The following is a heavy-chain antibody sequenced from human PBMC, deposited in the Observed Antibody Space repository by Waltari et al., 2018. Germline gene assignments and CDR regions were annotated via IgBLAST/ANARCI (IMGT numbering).Heavy chain of an antibody. CDR2: IKDDGTKE. D-gene: IGHD3-9*01. CDR3: ARSGLVSAFDY. Sequence: EVQLVESGGGLVQPGGSLRLSCVASGFDFHGYWMGWFRQAPGKSLEWEANIKDDGTKEFYVESLKGRVTISRDNAKNSVYLQTTSLRAEDTALYYCARSGLVSAFDYWGQGSLVTVAS. CDR1: GFDFHGYW. V-gene: IGHV3-7*01. J-gene: IGHJ4*02.